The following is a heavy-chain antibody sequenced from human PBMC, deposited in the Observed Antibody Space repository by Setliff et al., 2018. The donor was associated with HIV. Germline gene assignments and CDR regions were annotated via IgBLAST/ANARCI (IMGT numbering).Heavy chain of an antibody. J-gene: IGHJ3*01. CDR1: SGSVNNYW. D-gene: IGHD3-10*01. V-gene: IGHV4-59*02. Sequence: SETLSLTCNVSSGSVNNYWWTWIRQPPGKGLEWIGYIYYSGSTYYNPSLKSRVTMSVDASKNQLSLKLRSVTAADTAVYYCARARITMIGGRLEPYAFDRWGQGTKVTVSS. CDR2: IYYSGST. CDR3: ARARITMIGGRLEPYAFDR.